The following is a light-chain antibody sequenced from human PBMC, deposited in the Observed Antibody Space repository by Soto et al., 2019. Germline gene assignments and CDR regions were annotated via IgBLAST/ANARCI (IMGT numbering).Light chain of an antibody. CDR2: GAS. CDR1: QSVSSN. V-gene: IGKV3-15*01. J-gene: IGKJ1*01. CDR3: QQYNNWPPWT. Sequence: EIVMTQSPATLSVSPGERATLSCRASQSVSSNLAWYQQKAGQAARLLIHGASTRATGIPARFSGSGSGTEFTLTISSLQSEDFAVYYCQQYNNWPPWTFGQGTKVEIK.